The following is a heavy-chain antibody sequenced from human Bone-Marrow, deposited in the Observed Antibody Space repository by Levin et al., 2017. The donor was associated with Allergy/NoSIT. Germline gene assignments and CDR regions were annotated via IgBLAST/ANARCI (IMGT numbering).Heavy chain of an antibody. CDR1: GFTFSSYA. J-gene: IGHJ4*02. CDR2: ISGSGYRT. CDR3: TKGHGDYGGNYFDR. Sequence: GGSLRLSCAASGFTFSSYAMTWVRQAPGKGLEWVSDISGSGYRTDYADSVEGRFTVSRDNSKNTLYLQMNNLRAEDTAVYYCTKGHGDYGGNYFDRWGQGTLVTVSS. V-gene: IGHV3-23*01. D-gene: IGHD4-17*01.